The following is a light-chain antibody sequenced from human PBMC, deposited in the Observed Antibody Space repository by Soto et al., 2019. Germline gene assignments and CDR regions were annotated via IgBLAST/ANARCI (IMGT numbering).Light chain of an antibody. CDR1: QSINSRY. CDR3: QQFQSSPGFT. CDR2: GAS. J-gene: IGKJ3*01. V-gene: IGKV3-20*01. Sequence: EIVLTQSPGTLSLSPGERATLSCRASQSINSRYLAWYQQKPGQAPRLLIYGASSRDTGIPDSFSGSGSVTDFTLTISRLEPEDYAVYYCQQFQSSPGFTFSPGTNVDIK.